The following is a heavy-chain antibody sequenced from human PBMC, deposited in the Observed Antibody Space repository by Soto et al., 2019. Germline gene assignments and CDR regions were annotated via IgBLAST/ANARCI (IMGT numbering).Heavy chain of an antibody. Sequence: ITLKESGPTLVKPTQTLTLTCTFSGFSLSTSGEGVGWIRQPPGKALEWLALIYWDDSKRYSPSLKSRLTITQDTSKNQVVLTMTNVDPVDTATYYYVRTEYSYGYSYWGQGTLVTVSS. CDR1: GFSLSTSGEG. J-gene: IGHJ4*02. D-gene: IGHD6-6*01. CDR3: VRTEYSYGYSY. V-gene: IGHV2-5*02. CDR2: IYWDDSK.